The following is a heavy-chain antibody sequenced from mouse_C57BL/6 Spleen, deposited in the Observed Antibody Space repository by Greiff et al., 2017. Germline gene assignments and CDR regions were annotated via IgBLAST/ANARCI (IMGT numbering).Heavy chain of an antibody. CDR1: GFSLTSYG. J-gene: IGHJ3*01. D-gene: IGHD2-12*01. V-gene: IGHV2-2*01. CDR2: IWSGGSS. Sequence: QVHVKQSGPGLVQPSQSLSITCTVSGFSLTSYGVHWVRQSPGKGLEWLGVIWSGGSSDYNAAFISRLSISKDNTKSQVFFKMNSLQADDNAMDYCASDDALAWLAYWGQGTLVTVSA. CDR3: ASDDALAWLAY.